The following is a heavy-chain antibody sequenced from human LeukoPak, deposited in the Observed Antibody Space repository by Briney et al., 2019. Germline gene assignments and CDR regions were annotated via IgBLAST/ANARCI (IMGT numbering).Heavy chain of an antibody. V-gene: IGHV3-48*03. CDR1: GFTFSSYE. D-gene: IGHD3-10*01. CDR3: TPQYGSGSYYEKFDY. Sequence: PGGSLRLSCAASGFTFSSYEMNWVRQAPGKGLEWVSYIGSSGSTIYYADSVKGRFTISRDNAKNSLYLQMNSLRAEDTAVYYCTPQYGSGSYYEKFDYWGQGTLVTVSS. CDR2: IGSSGSTI. J-gene: IGHJ4*02.